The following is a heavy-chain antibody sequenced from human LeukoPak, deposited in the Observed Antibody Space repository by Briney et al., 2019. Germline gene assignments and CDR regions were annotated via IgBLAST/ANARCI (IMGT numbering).Heavy chain of an antibody. J-gene: IGHJ4*02. CDR3: ARSAVVTDYDY. D-gene: IGHD2-21*02. CDR1: GFTFSSYS. Sequence: GGSLRLSCAVSGFTFSSYSMNWLRQAPGKGVEWVSYISSSSSYMYYADSVKRRFTVSRDNTKNSLYLQMNSLRADDTAVYYCARSAVVTDYDYWGQGTLVTVSS. V-gene: IGHV3-21*01. CDR2: ISSSSSYM.